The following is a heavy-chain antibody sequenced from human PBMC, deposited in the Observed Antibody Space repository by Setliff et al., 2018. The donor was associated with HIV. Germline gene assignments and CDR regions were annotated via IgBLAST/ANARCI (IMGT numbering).Heavy chain of an antibody. V-gene: IGHV4-34*01. J-gene: IGHJ6*02. CDR3: ARVHSTVTSRKIHHHGLDV. CDR1: GGSFGGSS. Sequence: SETLSLTCAVYGGSFGGSSWSWVRQSPDNHLEFIGEINYGGGTNYNPSLNGRATVSRDKSKMQVSLRLTSVTAADTAVYYCARVHSTVTSRKIHHHGLDVWGQGTTVTVSS. D-gene: IGHD4-17*01. CDR2: INYGGGT.